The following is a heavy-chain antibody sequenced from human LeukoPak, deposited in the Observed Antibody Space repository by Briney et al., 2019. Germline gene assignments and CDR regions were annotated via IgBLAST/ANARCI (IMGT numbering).Heavy chain of an antibody. D-gene: IGHD1-1*01. CDR1: GGSFSGYY. CDR3: ASYNWNDVRHWFDP. Sequence: SETLSLTCAVYGGSFSGYYWSWIRQPPGKGLEWFGEINHSGSTNYNPSLQSRVTISVDTSKIQFSLRLTSVTAADTAVYFCASYNWNDVRHWFDPWGQGTLVTVSS. CDR2: INHSGST. V-gene: IGHV4-34*01. J-gene: IGHJ5*02.